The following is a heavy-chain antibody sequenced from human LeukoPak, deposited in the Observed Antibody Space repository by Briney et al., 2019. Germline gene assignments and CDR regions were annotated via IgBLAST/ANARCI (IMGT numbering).Heavy chain of an antibody. CDR3: ARAGEDYYGSGSYCFDY. J-gene: IGHJ4*02. CDR1: GYTFTIYY. CDR2: INPSGGST. D-gene: IGHD3-10*01. Sequence: ASVKVSCKASGYTFTIYYMHWVRQAPGQGLEWMGIINPSGGSTSYAQKFQGRVTMTRDTSTSTVYMELSSLRSEDTAVYYCARAGEDYYGSGSYCFDYWGQGTLVTVSS. V-gene: IGHV1-46*01.